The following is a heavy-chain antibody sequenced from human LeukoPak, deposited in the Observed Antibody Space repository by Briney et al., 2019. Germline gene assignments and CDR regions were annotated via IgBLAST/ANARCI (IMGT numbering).Heavy chain of an antibody. J-gene: IGHJ4*02. CDR1: GFTFSTYD. D-gene: IGHD3-22*01. V-gene: IGHV3-23*01. Sequence: PGGSLRLSCAASGFTFSTYDMPWVRQVPGKGLEWVSSISGSGGSTYYADSVKGRFTISRDNSKNTLYLQMNSLRAEDTAVYYCAKGERYYYDSSGYYSFFDYWGQGTLVTVSS. CDR3: AKGERYYYDSSGYYSFFDY. CDR2: ISGSGGST.